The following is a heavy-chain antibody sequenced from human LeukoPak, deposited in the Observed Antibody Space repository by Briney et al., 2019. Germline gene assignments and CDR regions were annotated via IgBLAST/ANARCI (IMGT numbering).Heavy chain of an antibody. CDR2: INAGNGNT. V-gene: IGHV1-3*01. CDR3: ARVSVIAAAIDYYYGMDV. D-gene: IGHD6-13*01. CDR1: GYTFTSYA. Sequence: ASVKVSCKASGYTFTSYAMHWVHQAPGQRLEWMGWINAGNGNTKYSQKFQGRVTITADESTSTAYMELSSLRSEDTAVYYCARVSVIAAAIDYYYGMDVWGQGTTVTVSS. J-gene: IGHJ6*02.